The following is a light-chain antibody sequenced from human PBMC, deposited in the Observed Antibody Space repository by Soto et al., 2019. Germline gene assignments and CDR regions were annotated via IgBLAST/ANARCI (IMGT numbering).Light chain of an antibody. J-gene: IGLJ2*01. V-gene: IGLV1-44*01. CDR3: TAWDDSLRAVL. Sequence: QSVLTQPPSASGTPGHRVTISCSGGSSNIGSNTVNWYQHLPGAAPKLLIYGNDQRPSGVPDRFSGSKSGTSVFLAISGLQSEDEADYYCTAWDDSLRAVLFGGGTKLPVL. CDR1: SSNIGSNT. CDR2: GND.